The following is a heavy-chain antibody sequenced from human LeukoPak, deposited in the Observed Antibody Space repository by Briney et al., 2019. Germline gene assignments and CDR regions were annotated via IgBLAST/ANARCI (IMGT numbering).Heavy chain of an antibody. CDR2: ISSSSSYI. J-gene: IGHJ6*03. D-gene: IGHD2-2*01. CDR1: GFTFSSYS. V-gene: IGHV3-21*01. CDR3: ARIPCSSTSCYFIYYYYYMDV. Sequence: GGSLRLSCAASGFTFSSYSMNWVRQAPGKGLEWVSSISSSSSYIYYADSVKGRFTISRDNAKNSLYLQMNSLRAEDTAVYYCARIPCSSTSCYFIYYYYYMDVWGKGTTVTISS.